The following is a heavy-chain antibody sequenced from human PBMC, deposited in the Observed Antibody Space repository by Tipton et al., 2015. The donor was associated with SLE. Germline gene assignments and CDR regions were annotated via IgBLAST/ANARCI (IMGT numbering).Heavy chain of an antibody. Sequence: TLSLTCTVSGGSISSSSYYWGWIRQPPGKGLEWIGSIYYSGSTYYNPSLKSRVTISVDTSKNQFSLKLSSVTAADTAVYYCARGSEGDLPAYYFDYWGQGTLVTVSS. D-gene: IGHD2-21*02. CDR1: GGSISSSSYY. CDR3: ARGSEGDLPAYYFDY. CDR2: IYYSGST. V-gene: IGHV4-39*07. J-gene: IGHJ4*02.